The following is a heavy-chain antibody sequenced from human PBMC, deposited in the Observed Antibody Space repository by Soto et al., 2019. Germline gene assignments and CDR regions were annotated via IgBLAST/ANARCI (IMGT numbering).Heavy chain of an antibody. CDR2: IYPGDSDT. Sequence: PGESLKISCQASGYTFSSNWIGWVRQMPGKGLEWMGIIYPGDSDTRYSPSFQGQVTISADKSISTAYLQWSSLKASDTATYYCARRGQLVAFDYWGQGTLVTVSS. J-gene: IGHJ4*02. CDR3: ARRGQLVAFDY. D-gene: IGHD1-1*01. CDR1: GYTFSSNW. V-gene: IGHV5-51*01.